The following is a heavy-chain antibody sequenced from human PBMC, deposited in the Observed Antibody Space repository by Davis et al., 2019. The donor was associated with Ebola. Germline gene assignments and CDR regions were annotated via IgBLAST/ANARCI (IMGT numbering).Heavy chain of an antibody. J-gene: IGHJ4*02. D-gene: IGHD2-2*02. Sequence: GESLKISCAASGFTFRTYAMNWVRQAPGKGLEWVSAVSGSGTTTGYDDSVKGRFTISRDNSNNTLYLQMDSLGVEDTARYYCAKASWGPAARPLLDSWGQGTLVTVSS. CDR1: GFTFRTYA. CDR2: VSGSGTTT. V-gene: IGHV3-23*01. CDR3: AKASWGPAARPLLDS.